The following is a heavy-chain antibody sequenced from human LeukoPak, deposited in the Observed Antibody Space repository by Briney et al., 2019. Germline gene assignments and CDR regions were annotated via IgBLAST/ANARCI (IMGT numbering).Heavy chain of an antibody. J-gene: IGHJ4*02. CDR3: ARVRYYDSSGPPLIDY. CDR2: IYHSGST. CDR1: GGSISSGGYY. Sequence: PSETLSLTCTVSGGSISSGGYYWSWIRQPPGKGLEWIGYIYHSGSTYYNPSLKSRVTISVDRSKNQFSLKLSSVTAADTAVYYCARVRYYDSSGPPLIDYWGQGTLVTVSS. D-gene: IGHD3-22*01. V-gene: IGHV4-30-2*01.